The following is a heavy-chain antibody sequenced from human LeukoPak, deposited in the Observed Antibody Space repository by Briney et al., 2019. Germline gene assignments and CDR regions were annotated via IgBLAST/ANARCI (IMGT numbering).Heavy chain of an antibody. V-gene: IGHV1-2*02. CDR1: GYTFTGDY. CDR2: INPNSGGK. D-gene: IGHD3-3*01. CDR3: ARHRSWAIFGVVILYYSDY. Sequence: GASVKVSCKASGYTFTGDYMHWVRQAPGQGLEWRGWINPNSGGKNYAQKFQGRVTMTRDTSISTAYMELSRLRSDDTAVYYCARHRSWAIFGVVILYYSDYWGQGTLVTVSS. J-gene: IGHJ4*02.